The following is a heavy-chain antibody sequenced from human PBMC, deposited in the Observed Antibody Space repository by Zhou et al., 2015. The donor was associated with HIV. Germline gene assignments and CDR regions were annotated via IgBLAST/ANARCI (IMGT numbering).Heavy chain of an antibody. Sequence: QMQLVQSGPEVKKPGTSVKVSCKASGFTFTSSAVQWVRQARGQRLEWIGWIVVGSGNTNYAQKFQERVTITRDMSTSTAYMELSSLRSEDTAVYYCAASRRGEGKAKSSTIKDWDWYFDLWGRGTLVTVSS. CDR3: AASRRGEGKAKSSTIKDWDWYFDL. V-gene: IGHV1-58*01. CDR2: IVVGSGNT. J-gene: IGHJ2*01. D-gene: IGHD5/OR15-5a*01. CDR1: GFTFTSSA.